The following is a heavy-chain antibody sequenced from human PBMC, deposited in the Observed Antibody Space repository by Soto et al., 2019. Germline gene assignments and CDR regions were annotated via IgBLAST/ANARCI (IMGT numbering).Heavy chain of an antibody. CDR3: AKWDGYGDH. CDR2: ISIGGDKT. J-gene: IGHJ5*02. V-gene: IGHV3-23*01. Sequence: HPGGSLRLSCAASGFSFSSYSFTWVRQAPGKGLEWVAGISIGGDKTWHADSVKGRFTISRDNSKNTVYLQMKSLRVDDTAVYYCAKWDGYGDHWGQGTLVTVSS. D-gene: IGHD5-18*01. CDR1: GFSFSSYS.